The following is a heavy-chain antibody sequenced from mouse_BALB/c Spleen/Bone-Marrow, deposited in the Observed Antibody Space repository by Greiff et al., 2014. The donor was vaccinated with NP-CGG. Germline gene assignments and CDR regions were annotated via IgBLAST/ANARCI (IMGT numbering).Heavy chain of an antibody. CDR1: GFTFSSFG. D-gene: IGHD1-1*01. CDR2: ISSDSSTI. CDR3: ARSNYVGYYAMDY. Sequence: DVKLVESGGGLVQPGGSRKLSCAASGFTFSSFGIHWVRQAPEKGLEWVAYISSDSSTIYYADTVKGRFTISRDKPKNTLFLQMTSLRSEDTAMYYCARSNYVGYYAMDYWGQGTSVTVSS. V-gene: IGHV5-17*02. J-gene: IGHJ4*01.